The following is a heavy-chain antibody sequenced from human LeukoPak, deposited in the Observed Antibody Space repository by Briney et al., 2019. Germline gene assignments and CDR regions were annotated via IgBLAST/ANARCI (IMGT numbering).Heavy chain of an antibody. J-gene: IGHJ4*02. Sequence: GGSLRLSCVASGFTFSSSWMSWVRQAPGKGLEWVANIKQDGSEKSYVESVRGRFTISRDNAKNSLYLQLNSLRAEDTALYYCARDNPPDYWGQGTLVTVSS. CDR1: GFTFSSSW. V-gene: IGHV3-7*03. CDR2: IKQDGSEK. CDR3: ARDNPPDY.